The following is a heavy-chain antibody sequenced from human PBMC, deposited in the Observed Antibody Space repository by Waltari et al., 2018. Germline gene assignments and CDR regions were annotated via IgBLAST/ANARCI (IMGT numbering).Heavy chain of an antibody. V-gene: IGHV4-30-4*08. D-gene: IGHD3-9*01. Sequence: QVQLQESGPGLVKPSQTLSLTCTVSGGSISSGDYYWSWIRQPPGKGLEWIGYIYYSGSTYYNPSLKSRVTISVDTSKNQFSLKLSSVTAADTAVYYCARERGTAGILTGYYPDAFDIWGQGTMVTVSS. CDR2: IYYSGST. CDR3: ARERGTAGILTGYYPDAFDI. CDR1: GGSISSGDYY. J-gene: IGHJ3*02.